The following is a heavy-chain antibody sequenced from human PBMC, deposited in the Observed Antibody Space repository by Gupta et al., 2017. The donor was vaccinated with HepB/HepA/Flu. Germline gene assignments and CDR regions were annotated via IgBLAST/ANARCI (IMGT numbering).Heavy chain of an antibody. CDR1: RFLFSTYD. Sequence: QVQLVESGGGVVQPGRSVRLSCAASRFLFSTYDMHWVRQAPGKGLEWVARVSYDGTIKYYADSVKGRFTISRDIPKNTLYLQISSLRVEDTAVYYCARPLYDLWSSWNVRLDYWGQGALVTVSS. J-gene: IGHJ4*02. CDR2: VSYDGTIK. V-gene: IGHV3-30-3*01. D-gene: IGHD3-3*01. CDR3: ARPLYDLWSSWNVRLDY.